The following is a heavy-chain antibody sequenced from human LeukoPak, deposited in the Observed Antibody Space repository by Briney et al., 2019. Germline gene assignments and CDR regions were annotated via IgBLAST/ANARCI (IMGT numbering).Heavy chain of an antibody. V-gene: IGHV3-7*03. CDR2: IKQDGSEK. Sequence: PGGSLRLSRAASGFTFSSYWMSWVRQAPGKGLEWVANIKQDGSEKYYVDSVKGRFTISRDNAKNSLYLQMNSLRAEDTAVYYCARALPNDAFDIWGQGTMVTVSS. CDR1: GFTFSSYW. J-gene: IGHJ3*02. CDR3: ARALPNDAFDI.